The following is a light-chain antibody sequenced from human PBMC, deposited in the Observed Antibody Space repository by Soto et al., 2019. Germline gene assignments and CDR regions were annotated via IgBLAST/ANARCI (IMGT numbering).Light chain of an antibody. Sequence: QSALTQPPSASGSRGQSVTISCTGTSVDINYVSWFQQHPGKAPKLIICEVTKRPSGVPDRFSGSKSDNTASLTVSGLQDDDEADYYCSSYAGRDIWVFGGGTQLTVL. J-gene: IGLJ3*02. CDR1: SVDINY. CDR2: EVT. V-gene: IGLV2-8*01. CDR3: SSYAGRDIWV.